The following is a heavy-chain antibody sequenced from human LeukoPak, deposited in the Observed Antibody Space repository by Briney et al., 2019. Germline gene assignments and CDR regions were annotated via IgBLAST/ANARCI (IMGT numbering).Heavy chain of an antibody. Sequence: SQTLSLTCAISGDSVSSNSAAWNWIRQSPSRCLEWLGRTYYRSRWYNEYALSVKSRITINPDTSKSQFSLQLNSVTPEDTAVYYCARVTEKQYLPFDSWGQGTLVTVSS. CDR3: ARVTEKQYLPFDS. J-gene: IGHJ4*02. CDR2: TYYRSRWYN. CDR1: GDSVSSNSAA. V-gene: IGHV6-1*01. D-gene: IGHD6-19*01.